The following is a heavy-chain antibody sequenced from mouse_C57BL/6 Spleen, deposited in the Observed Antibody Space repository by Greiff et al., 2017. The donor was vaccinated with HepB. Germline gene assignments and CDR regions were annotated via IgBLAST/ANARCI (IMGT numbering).Heavy chain of an antibody. CDR3: ARPYYYGSSWYFDV. CDR2: FHPYNDDT. D-gene: IGHD1-1*01. Sequence: VKLQESGAELVKPGASVKMSCKASGYTFTTYPIEWMKQNHGKSLEWIGNFHPYNDDTKYNEKFKGKATLTVEKSSSTVYLELSRLTSDDSAVYYCARPYYYGSSWYFDVWGTGTTVTVSS. CDR1: GYTFTTYP. V-gene: IGHV1-47*01. J-gene: IGHJ1*03.